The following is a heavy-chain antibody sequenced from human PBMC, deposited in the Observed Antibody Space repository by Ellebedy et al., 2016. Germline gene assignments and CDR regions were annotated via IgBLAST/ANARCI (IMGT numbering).Heavy chain of an antibody. V-gene: IGHV4-39*07. D-gene: IGHD5-12*01. CDR3: ARISGYDSFDY. Sequence: SETLSLXXTVSGGSISSSSYYWGWIRQPPGKGLEWIGSIYYSGSTYYNPSLKSRVTISVDTSKNQFSLKLSSVTAADTAVYYCARISGYDSFDYWGQGTLVTVSS. CDR1: GGSISSSSYY. J-gene: IGHJ4*02. CDR2: IYYSGST.